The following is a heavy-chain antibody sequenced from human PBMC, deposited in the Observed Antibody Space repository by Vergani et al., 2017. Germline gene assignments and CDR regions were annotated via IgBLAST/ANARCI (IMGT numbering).Heavy chain of an antibody. CDR1: GGTFSSYA. CDR3: ARVAPSYGSGSYRTLDY. Sequence: QVQLVQSGAEVKKPGSSVKVSCKASGGTFSSYAISWVRQAPGQGLEWMGGIIPIFGTAKYAQKFQGRVTITADEATSTAYMELSSLRSEDTAVYYCARVAPSYGSGSYRTLDYWGQGTLVTVSS. V-gene: IGHV1-69*01. D-gene: IGHD3-10*01. J-gene: IGHJ4*02. CDR2: IIPIFGTA.